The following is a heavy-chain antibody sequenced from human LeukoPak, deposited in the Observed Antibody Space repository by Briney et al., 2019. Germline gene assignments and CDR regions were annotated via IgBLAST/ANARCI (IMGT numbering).Heavy chain of an antibody. V-gene: IGHV3-30*02. D-gene: IGHD2-8*01. Sequence: GGSLRLSCAASGFIFSSCGMHWVRQAPGKGLEWVAFIRYDGSDKFYADSVKGRFTISRDNSKNTLYLQMSSLRADDTAVYYCAARPYCTTATCPKTNWFGPWGQGTLDTVSS. CDR1: GFIFSSCG. CDR2: IRYDGSDK. J-gene: IGHJ5*02. CDR3: AARPYCTTATCPKTNWFGP.